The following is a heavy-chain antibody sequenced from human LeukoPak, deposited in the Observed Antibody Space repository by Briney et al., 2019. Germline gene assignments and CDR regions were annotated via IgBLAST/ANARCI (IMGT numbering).Heavy chain of an antibody. CDR1: GFTFSSYA. J-gene: IGHJ6*03. CDR3: ARGDASSMDV. Sequence: GGSLRLSCAASGFTFSSYAMSWVRQAPGKGLEWVSVISGSGGSTYYADSVKGRFPISRDNSKNTLYLQMNSLRAEDTAVYYCARGDASSMDVWGKGTTVTVSS. CDR2: ISGSGGST. V-gene: IGHV3-23*01.